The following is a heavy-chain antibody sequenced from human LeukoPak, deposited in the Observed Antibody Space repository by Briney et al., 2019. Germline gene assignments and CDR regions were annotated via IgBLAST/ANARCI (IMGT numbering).Heavy chain of an antibody. V-gene: IGHV3-23*01. CDR3: ANLCYRSSGCRD. CDR1: GFTFSSYA. D-gene: IGHD6-19*01. Sequence: GGSLRLSCAASGFTFSSYAMSWVRQAPGKGLEWVSAISGSGGSTYYADSVKGRFTISRDNSKNTLYLQMNSLRAEDAAVYYCANLCYRSSGCRDWGQGTLVTVSS. J-gene: IGHJ4*02. CDR2: ISGSGGST.